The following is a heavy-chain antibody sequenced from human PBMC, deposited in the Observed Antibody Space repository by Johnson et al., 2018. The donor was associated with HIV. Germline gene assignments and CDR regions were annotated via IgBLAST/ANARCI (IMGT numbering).Heavy chain of an antibody. CDR1: GFTFSSYA. D-gene: IGHD2-8*02. V-gene: IGHV3-30*18. J-gene: IGHJ3*01. CDR2: ISYDGSNK. CDR3: AKSGLVVLVVYAPDVFDF. Sequence: QVQLVESGGGVVQPGRSLRLSCAASGFTFSSYAMHWVRQAPGKGLEWVAVISYDGSNKYFADSVKGRFTISRDNSKNTLYLQMNSLRAEDTGVYYCAKSGLVVLVVYAPDVFDFWGQGTMVTVSS.